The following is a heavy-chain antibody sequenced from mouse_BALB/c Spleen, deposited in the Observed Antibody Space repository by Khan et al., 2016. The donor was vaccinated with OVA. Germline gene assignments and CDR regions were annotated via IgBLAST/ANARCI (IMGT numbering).Heavy chain of an antibody. D-gene: IGHD2-1*01. V-gene: IGHV1S81*02. Sequence: QMQLEESGAELVKPGASVKLSCKASGYTFTNYYMYWVKQRPGQGLEWIGEINPSDGDTNFNEKFKTKATLTVDKSSSTAYMQLSILTSEDSAVYYCTRAGYGTFAYWGQGTLVTVSA. CDR1: GYTFTNYY. J-gene: IGHJ3*01. CDR2: INPSDGDT. CDR3: TRAGYGTFAY.